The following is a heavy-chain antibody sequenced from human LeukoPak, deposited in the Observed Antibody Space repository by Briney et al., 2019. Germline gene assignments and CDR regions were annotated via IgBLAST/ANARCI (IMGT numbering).Heavy chain of an antibody. V-gene: IGHV4-39*01. J-gene: IGHJ5*02. CDR1: GGSISSSDYD. CDR2: IYCSGNT. CDR3: ARSRGYSYGYPYNWFDP. Sequence: SETLSLTCTVSGGSISSSDYDWGWIRQPPGKGLEWIGTIYCSGNTYYNPSLKSRVTISLDTSKNQISLNLNSVTATDTAVYFCARSRGYSYGYPYNWFDPWGQGTLVTVSS. D-gene: IGHD5-18*01.